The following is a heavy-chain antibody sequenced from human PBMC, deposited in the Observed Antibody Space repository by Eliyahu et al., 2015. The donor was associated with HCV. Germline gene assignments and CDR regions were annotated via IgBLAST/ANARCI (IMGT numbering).Heavy chain of an antibody. J-gene: IGHJ5*02. CDR3: AREVRAVDNWLDP. CDR2: IKQDGSEK. V-gene: IGHV3-7*04. D-gene: IGHD6-19*01. Sequence: EVQLVESGGDLVQPGGSLRLSCAASGFTFSSYWMSWVRQAPGKGLEWVANIKQDGSEKYYVDSVKGRFTISRDYAKNSLYLQMNSLRAEDTAVYYCAREVRAVDNWLDPWGQGTLVTVSS. CDR1: GFTFSSYW.